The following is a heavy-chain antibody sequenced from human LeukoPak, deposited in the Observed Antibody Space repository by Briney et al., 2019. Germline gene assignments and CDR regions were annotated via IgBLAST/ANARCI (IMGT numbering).Heavy chain of an antibody. CDR1: GGSVSSYY. D-gene: IGHD7-27*01. CDR2: IYHSGST. J-gene: IGHJ4*02. V-gene: IGHV4-59*02. Sequence: TSETLSLTCTVSGGSVSSYYWSWIRQPPGKGLEWIGYIYHSGSTNYNPSLKSRVTISADTSKNQFSLKLISVTAADTAVYYCASRKLGNDYWGQGTLVTVSS. CDR3: ASRKLGNDY.